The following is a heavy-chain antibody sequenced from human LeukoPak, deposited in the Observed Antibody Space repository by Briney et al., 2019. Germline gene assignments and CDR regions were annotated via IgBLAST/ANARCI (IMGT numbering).Heavy chain of an antibody. J-gene: IGHJ3*02. CDR2: INHSGST. V-gene: IGHV4-34*01. Sequence: PPETLSLTCAVYGGSFSGYYWSWIRQPPGKGLEWIGEINHSGSTNYNPSLKSRVTISVDTSKNQFSLKLSSVAAADTAVYYCARGASYYYDSSGYFGAFDIWGQGTMVTVSS. CDR1: GGSFSGYY. D-gene: IGHD3-22*01. CDR3: ARGASYYYDSSGYFGAFDI.